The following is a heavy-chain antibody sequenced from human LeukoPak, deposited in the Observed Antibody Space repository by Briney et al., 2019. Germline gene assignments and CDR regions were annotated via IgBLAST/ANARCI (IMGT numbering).Heavy chain of an antibody. CDR3: AAGGHSGYDSYYFDY. CDR1: GGTFSSYA. D-gene: IGHD5-12*01. CDR2: IIPIFGTA. V-gene: IGHV1-69*05. J-gene: IGHJ4*02. Sequence: GASVKVSCKASGGTFSSYAISWVRQAPGQGLGWMGRIIPIFGTANYAQKFQGRVTITTDESTSTAYMELSSLRSEDTAVYYCAAGGHSGYDSYYFDYWGQGTLVTVSS.